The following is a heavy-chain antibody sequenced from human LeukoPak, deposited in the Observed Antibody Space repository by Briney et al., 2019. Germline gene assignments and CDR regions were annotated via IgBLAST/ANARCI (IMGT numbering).Heavy chain of an antibody. J-gene: IGHJ4*02. CDR2: INPSGGST. Sequence: ASVKVSCKASGYTFTSYYMHWVRQAPGQGLEWMGIINPSGGSTSYAQKLQGRVTMTRDISTSTVYMELSSLRSEDTAVYYCARDPPPSRYSYGQYYFDYWGQGTLVTVSS. D-gene: IGHD5-18*01. CDR1: GYTFTSYY. V-gene: IGHV1-46*01. CDR3: ARDPPPSRYSYGQYYFDY.